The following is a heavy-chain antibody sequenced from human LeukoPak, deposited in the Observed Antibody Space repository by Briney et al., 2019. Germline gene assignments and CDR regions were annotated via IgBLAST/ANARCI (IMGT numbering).Heavy chain of an antibody. CDR1: GFTVSSNY. CDR3: ARAGVRGSSTSWDFDY. V-gene: IGHV3-53*01. J-gene: IGHJ4*02. D-gene: IGHD2-2*01. CDR2: IYSGGGT. Sequence: GGSLRLSCAASGFTVSSNYMSWVRQAPGKGPEWVSVIYSGGGTYYADSVKGRFTISRDNSKNTLYLQMNSLRAEDTAVYYCARAGVRGSSTSWDFDYWGQGTLVTVSS.